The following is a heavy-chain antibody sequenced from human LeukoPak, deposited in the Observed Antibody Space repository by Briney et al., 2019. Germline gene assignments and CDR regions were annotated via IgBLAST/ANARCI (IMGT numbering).Heavy chain of an antibody. Sequence: GGSLRLSCAASGFTFSRYGMHWVRQAPGKGLEWVAVISYDGSNKYYADSVKGRFTISRDNSKNTLYLQMNSLRAEDTAVYYCAKDGYDSVLSGYWGQGTLVTVSS. CDR2: ISYDGSNK. CDR1: GFTFSRYG. D-gene: IGHD3-22*01. V-gene: IGHV3-30*18. J-gene: IGHJ4*02. CDR3: AKDGYDSVLSGY.